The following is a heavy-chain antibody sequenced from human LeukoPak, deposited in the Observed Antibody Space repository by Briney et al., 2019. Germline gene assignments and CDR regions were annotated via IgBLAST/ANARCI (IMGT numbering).Heavy chain of an antibody. D-gene: IGHD3-3*02. CDR2: IYPSDSDT. CDR1: GYSFTSYW. J-gene: IGHJ3*02. V-gene: IGHV5-51*01. CDR3: AGSSTYDAFDI. Sequence: GESLKISCKGSGYSFTSYWIGWVRQMPGKGLEWVGGIYPSDSDTRDSPSFQGQVTISVAKSSSAAYLQWSNLEASDSAMCYCAGSSTYDAFDIWGQGTMVTVSS.